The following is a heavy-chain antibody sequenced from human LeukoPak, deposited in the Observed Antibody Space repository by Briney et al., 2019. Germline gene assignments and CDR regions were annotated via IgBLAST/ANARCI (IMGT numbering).Heavy chain of an antibody. V-gene: IGHV1-8*01. Sequence: GASVKVSCKASGYTFTSYDINWVRQATGQGLEWMGWMNPNSGNTGYAQKFQGRVTMTTDTSTSTAYMELRSLRSDDTAVYYCAIDYGDRSDSDYWGQGTLVTVSS. D-gene: IGHD4-17*01. CDR3: AIDYGDRSDSDY. CDR2: MNPNSGNT. J-gene: IGHJ4*02. CDR1: GYTFTSYD.